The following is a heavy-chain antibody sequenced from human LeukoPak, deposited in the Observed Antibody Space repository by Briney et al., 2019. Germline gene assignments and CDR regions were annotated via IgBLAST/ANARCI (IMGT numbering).Heavy chain of an antibody. Sequence: ASVKVSCEASGYTFTSYYMHWVRQAPGQGLEWMGIINPSGGSTSYAQKFQGRVTMTRDTSTSTVYMELSSLRSEDTAVYYCAREARRDGCNPRGSYFDYWGQGTLVTVSS. D-gene: IGHD5-24*01. V-gene: IGHV1-46*01. CDR3: AREARRDGCNPRGSYFDY. J-gene: IGHJ4*02. CDR2: INPSGGST. CDR1: GYTFTSYY.